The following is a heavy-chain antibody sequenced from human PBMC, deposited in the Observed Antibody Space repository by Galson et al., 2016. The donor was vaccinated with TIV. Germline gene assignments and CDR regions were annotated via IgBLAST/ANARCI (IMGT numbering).Heavy chain of an antibody. Sequence: SLRLSCAASGLTLSSDEMNWVRQAPGKGLEWLSYISSSGDIIYYADSVKGRFTISRDNSKNTLYLQMNSLRVEDTAVYFCAKVRLFDGDYRDNWGQGTLVTVSS. D-gene: IGHD4-17*01. CDR3: AKVRLFDGDYRDN. CDR2: ISSSGDII. V-gene: IGHV3-48*03. J-gene: IGHJ4*02. CDR1: GLTLSSDE.